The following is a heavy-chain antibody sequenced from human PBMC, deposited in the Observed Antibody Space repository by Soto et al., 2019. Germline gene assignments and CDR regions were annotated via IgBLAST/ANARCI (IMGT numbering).Heavy chain of an antibody. CDR1: GYTFSRYG. Sequence: ASVKVSCKASGYTFSRYGIMWVRQAPGQGLEWMGWISAYNGNTNSAEKLRGRLTMTTDASTTTAYMELRSLRSDDTAIYYCARDQGFRVVINSNWFDPWGQGTLVTGSS. D-gene: IGHD2-21*01. CDR2: ISAYNGNT. CDR3: ARDQGFRVVINSNWFDP. J-gene: IGHJ5*02. V-gene: IGHV1-18*01.